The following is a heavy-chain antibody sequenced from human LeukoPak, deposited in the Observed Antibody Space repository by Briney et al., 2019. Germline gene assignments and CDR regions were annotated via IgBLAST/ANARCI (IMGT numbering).Heavy chain of an antibody. J-gene: IGHJ4*02. Sequence: GGSLRLSCAASGFTFSSYAMNWVRQAPGKGLEWVSSISSIGSTIYYADSVKGRFTISRDNAKNSLYLQMNSLRVEDTAVYYCARDLGATIFDFDYWGQGTLVTVSS. D-gene: IGHD1-26*01. CDR2: ISSIGSTI. V-gene: IGHV3-48*01. CDR3: ARDLGATIFDFDY. CDR1: GFTFSSYA.